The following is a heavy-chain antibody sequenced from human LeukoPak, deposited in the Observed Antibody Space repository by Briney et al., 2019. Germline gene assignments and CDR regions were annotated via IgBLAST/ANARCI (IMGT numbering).Heavy chain of an antibody. CDR1: GASINSHY. Sequence: SETLSLTCTVSGASINSHYWSWIRQPPGKGLEWIGYIYYSGSTSYNPSLKSRVTISVDTSKNQFSLKLSSVTAADTAVYYCARAYRGNHYYFDYWGQGTLVTVSS. CDR2: IYYSGST. CDR3: ARAYRGNHYYFDY. V-gene: IGHV4-59*11. J-gene: IGHJ4*02. D-gene: IGHD1-26*01.